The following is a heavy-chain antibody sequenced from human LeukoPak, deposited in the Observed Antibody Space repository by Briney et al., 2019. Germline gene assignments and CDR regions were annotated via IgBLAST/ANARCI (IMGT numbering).Heavy chain of an antibody. Sequence: GGSLRLSCAASGFIFSNFAMSWVRQAPGKGLECISISNGRGYTIYYADSVKGRFSISRDNSKNTLYLQMNSLRAEDTATYYCAKMVGGYLSLPPYFDYWGQGALVTVSS. V-gene: IGHV3-23*01. J-gene: IGHJ4*02. CDR3: AKMVGGYLSLPPYFDY. CDR2: SNGRGYTI. D-gene: IGHD3-10*02. CDR1: GFIFSNFA.